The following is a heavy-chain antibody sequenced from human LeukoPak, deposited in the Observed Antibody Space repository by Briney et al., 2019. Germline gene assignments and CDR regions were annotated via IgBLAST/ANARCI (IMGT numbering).Heavy chain of an antibody. CDR3: AKGRPSWYSSSPALY. CDR2: ISYDGSNK. Sequence: GSLRLSCAASGFTFSSYAMHWVRQAPGKGLEWVAVISYDGSNKYYADSVKGRFTISRDNSKNTLYLQMNSLRAEDTAVYYCAKGRPSWYSSSPALYWGQGTLVTVSS. V-gene: IGHV3-30-3*01. D-gene: IGHD6-13*01. J-gene: IGHJ4*02. CDR1: GFTFSSYA.